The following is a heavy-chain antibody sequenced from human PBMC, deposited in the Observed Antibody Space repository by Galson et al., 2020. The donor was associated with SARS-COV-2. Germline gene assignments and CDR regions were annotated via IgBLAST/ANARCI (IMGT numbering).Heavy chain of an antibody. J-gene: IGHJ4*02. CDR1: GFAFSSNA. V-gene: IGHV3-23*01. CDR3: AKLYSGYDPVDF. D-gene: IGHD5-12*01. CDR2: ISGSGGAT. Sequence: GESLKISCVASGFAFSSNAVTWVRQAPGKGLEWISSISGSGGATYYADSVKGRFTISRDNSKNTLYLQMNSLRAEDTAVYYCAKLYSGYDPVDFWGQGTQVTVSS.